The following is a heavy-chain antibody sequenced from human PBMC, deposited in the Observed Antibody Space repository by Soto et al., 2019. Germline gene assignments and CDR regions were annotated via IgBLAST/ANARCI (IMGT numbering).Heavy chain of an antibody. D-gene: IGHD4-4*01. J-gene: IGHJ6*02. CDR3: ARDRQIDYSNYVQGMDV. CDR1: GGSISSGGYY. Sequence: ASETLSLTCTVSGGSISSGGYYWSWIRQHPGKGLEWIGYIYYSGSTYYNPSLKSRVTISVDTSKNQFSLKLSSVTAADTAVYYCARDRQIDYSNYVQGMDVWGQGXTVTVSS. CDR2: IYYSGST. V-gene: IGHV4-31*03.